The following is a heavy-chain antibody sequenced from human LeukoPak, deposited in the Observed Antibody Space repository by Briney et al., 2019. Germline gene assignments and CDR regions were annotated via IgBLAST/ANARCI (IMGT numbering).Heavy chain of an antibody. CDR2: IRSKAYGGTT. CDR3: WGNYYYYMDV. Sequence: GGSLRLSCTASGFTFGDYAMSWVRQAPGKGLEGVGFIRSKAYGGTTEYAASVKGRFTISRDDSKSIADLQMNSLKTEDTAVYYCWGNYYYYMDVWGKGTTVTVSS. V-gene: IGHV3-49*04. J-gene: IGHJ6*03. D-gene: IGHD7-27*01. CDR1: GFTFGDYA.